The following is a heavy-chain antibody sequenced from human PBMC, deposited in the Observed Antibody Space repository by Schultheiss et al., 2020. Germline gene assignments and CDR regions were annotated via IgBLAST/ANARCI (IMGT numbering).Heavy chain of an antibody. CDR3: ARHGAAAGTFPYYYYGMDV. CDR2: IYHSGTT. J-gene: IGHJ6*02. Sequence: SQTLSLTCTVSGGSISSSSYYWGWIRQPPGKGLEWIGEIYHSGTTQYNPSVKSRVSISLETSKKQFSLKLSSVTAADTAVYYCARHGAAAGTFPYYYYGMDVWGQGTTVNVYS. D-gene: IGHD6-13*01. CDR1: GGSISSSSYY. V-gene: IGHV4-39*01.